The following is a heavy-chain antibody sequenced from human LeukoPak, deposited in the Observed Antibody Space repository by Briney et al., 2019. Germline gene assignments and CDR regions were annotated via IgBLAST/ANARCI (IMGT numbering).Heavy chain of an antibody. CDR1: GYTFTGYY. V-gene: IGHV1-2*02. J-gene: IGHJ4*02. D-gene: IGHD3-22*01. CDR2: INPNSGGT. Sequence: GASVKVSCKASGYTFTGYYMHWVRQAPGQGLEWMGWINPNSGGTNYAQKFQGRVTMTRDTSISTAYMELSRLRSDDTAVYYCAREYYYDSSGYLYWGQGTLVTVSS. CDR3: AREYYYDSSGYLY.